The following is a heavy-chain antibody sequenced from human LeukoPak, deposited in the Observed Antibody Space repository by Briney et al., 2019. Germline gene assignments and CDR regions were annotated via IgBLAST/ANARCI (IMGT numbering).Heavy chain of an antibody. CDR2: IYTSGST. CDR1: GGSISSYY. D-gene: IGHD6-6*01. Sequence: SETLSLTRTVSGGSISSYYWSWIRQPPGKGLEWIGYIYTSGSTNYNPSLKSRVTISVDTSKNQFSLKLSSVTAADTAVYYCARHVDEYSFDPWGQGTLVTVSS. CDR3: ARHVDEYSFDP. J-gene: IGHJ5*02. V-gene: IGHV4-4*09.